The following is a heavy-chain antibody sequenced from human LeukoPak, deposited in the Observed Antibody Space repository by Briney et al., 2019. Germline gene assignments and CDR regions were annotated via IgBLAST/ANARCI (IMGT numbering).Heavy chain of an antibody. D-gene: IGHD6-13*01. CDR3: TTILVYSSSWHFDY. Sequence: GGSLRLSCAASGFTFSSYSMNWVRQAPGKGLEWVGRIQSKTDGGTTDFGAPAKGRFTISRDDSKDTLYLQMYSLKTEDTAVYYCTTILVYSSSWHFDYWGQGALVTVSS. J-gene: IGHJ4*02. CDR2: IQSKTDGGTT. CDR1: GFTFSSYS. V-gene: IGHV3-15*01.